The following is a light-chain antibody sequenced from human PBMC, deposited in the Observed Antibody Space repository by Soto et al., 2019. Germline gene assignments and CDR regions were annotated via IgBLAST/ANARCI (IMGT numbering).Light chain of an antibody. CDR3: CSLAGRSTWV. J-gene: IGLJ3*02. CDR1: NSDVGAYNY. CDR2: DVI. V-gene: IGLV2-11*01. Sequence: QSALTQPRSVSGSPGQSVTVSCTGTNSDVGAYNYVSWYQQHPGKAPKLIIYDVIARPSGVPDRCSGSKSGNTASLPISGLHVEDEADYYCCSLAGRSTWVFGGGTKLTVL.